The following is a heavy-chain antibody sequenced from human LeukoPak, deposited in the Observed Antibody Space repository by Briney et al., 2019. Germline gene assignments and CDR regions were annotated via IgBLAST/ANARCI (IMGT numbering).Heavy chain of an antibody. J-gene: IGHJ4*02. V-gene: IGHV1-3*02. CDR3: ARWNEAAAGFDF. D-gene: IGHD6-13*01. CDR1: GYTFTSYA. Sequence: ASVKVSCKASGYTFTSYAMHWVRQAPGQRLEWMGWGNAGNDHAKYSQAFQGRVTITRDTSASTAYMELSSLRSEDMAIYYCARWNEAAAGFDFWGQGTLVTVSS. CDR2: GNAGNDHA.